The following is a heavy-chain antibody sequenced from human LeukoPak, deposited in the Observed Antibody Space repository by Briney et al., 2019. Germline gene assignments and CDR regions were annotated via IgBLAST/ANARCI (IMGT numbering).Heavy chain of an antibody. CDR1: GYTLTELS. J-gene: IGHJ5*02. V-gene: IGHV1-24*01. D-gene: IGHD4-17*01. CDR2: FDPEDGET. Sequence: ASVKVSCKVSGYTLTELSMHWVRQAPGKGLEWMGGFDPEDGETIYAQKFQGRVAMTEDTSTDTAYMELSSLRSEDTAVYYCARDPSGYGDYSGNWFDPWGQGTLVTVSS. CDR3: ARDPSGYGDYSGNWFDP.